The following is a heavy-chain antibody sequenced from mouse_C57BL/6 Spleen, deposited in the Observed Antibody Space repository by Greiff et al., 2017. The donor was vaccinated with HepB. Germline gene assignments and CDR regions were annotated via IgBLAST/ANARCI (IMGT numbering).Heavy chain of an antibody. J-gene: IGHJ2*01. V-gene: IGHV14-1*01. Sequence: EVKLQESGAELVRPGASVKLSCTASGFNIKDYYMHWVKQRPEQGLEWIGRIDPEDGDTEYAPKFQGKATMTADTSSNTAYLQLSSLTSEDTAVYYCTTDGSSYRYYFDYWGQGTTLTVSS. CDR3: TTDGSSYRYYFDY. D-gene: IGHD1-1*01. CDR1: GFNIKDYY. CDR2: IDPEDGDT.